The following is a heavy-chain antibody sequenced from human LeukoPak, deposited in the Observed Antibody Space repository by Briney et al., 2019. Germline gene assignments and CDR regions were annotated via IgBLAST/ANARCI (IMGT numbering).Heavy chain of an antibody. V-gene: IGHV3-30*02. Sequence: GGSLRLSCAASGFTFSSYGMHWVRQAPGKGLEWVAFIRYDGSNKYYADSVKGRFTISRDNSKNTLYLQMNSLRAEDTAVYYCAKDLSGHGIAAGIDYWGQGTLVTVSS. J-gene: IGHJ4*02. CDR3: AKDLSGHGIAAGIDY. D-gene: IGHD6-13*01. CDR2: IRYDGSNK. CDR1: GFTFSSYG.